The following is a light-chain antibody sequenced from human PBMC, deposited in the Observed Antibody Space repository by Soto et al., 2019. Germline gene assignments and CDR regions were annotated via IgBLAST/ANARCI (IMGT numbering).Light chain of an antibody. J-gene: IGKJ2*01. CDR2: AAS. CDR3: LQDYSYPYT. V-gene: IGKV1-6*01. Sequence: AIPMTQSPSSLSTSVGDRVTITCRASQGIRNDLGWYQQKPGKAPKLLICAASKLQSGVPSRFIGSGSGAEFTLTITSLQPEDFATYFCLQDYSYPYTFGQGTELEIK. CDR1: QGIRND.